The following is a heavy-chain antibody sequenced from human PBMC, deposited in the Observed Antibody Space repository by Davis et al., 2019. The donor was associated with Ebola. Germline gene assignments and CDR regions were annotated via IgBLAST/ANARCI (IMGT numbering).Heavy chain of an antibody. CDR3: ARGGSPRLVPAAIRLGYYYYYGMDV. J-gene: IGHJ6*02. V-gene: IGHV4-61*03. CDR2: IYYTGST. CDR1: GGSVSSGSYY. D-gene: IGHD2-2*02. Sequence: PSETLSLTCTVSGGSVSSGSYYWTWIRQPPGKGLEWIGYIYYTGSTNYNPSLKSRVTISVDTSKNHFSLKLTSVTAADTAVYYCARGGSPRLVPAAIRLGYYYYYGMDVWGQGTTVTVSS.